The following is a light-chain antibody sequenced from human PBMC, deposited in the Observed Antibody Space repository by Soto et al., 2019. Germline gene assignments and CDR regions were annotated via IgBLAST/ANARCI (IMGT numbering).Light chain of an antibody. Sequence: EIVMTQSPATLSVSPGETATLSCRASQSVNSNLAWYQQKPGQAPRLLISDASTGAAGLPARFSGSGSGTEFTLTISSLQSEDFAVYFCQQSNNWPKTFGQGTKV. CDR2: DAS. V-gene: IGKV3-15*01. CDR3: QQSNNWPKT. CDR1: QSVNSN. J-gene: IGKJ1*01.